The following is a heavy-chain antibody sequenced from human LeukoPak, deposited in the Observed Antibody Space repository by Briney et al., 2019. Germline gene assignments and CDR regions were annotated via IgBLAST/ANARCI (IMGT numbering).Heavy chain of an antibody. CDR1: GGSISSYY. V-gene: IGHV4-59*12. Sequence: PSETLSLTCTVSGGSISSYYWSWIRQPPGKGLEWIGYIYYSGSTNYNPSLKSRVTISVDTSKNQFSLKLSSVTAADTAVYYCARCSSGWPYFDYWGQGTLVTVSS. D-gene: IGHD6-19*01. CDR2: IYYSGST. CDR3: ARCSSGWPYFDY. J-gene: IGHJ4*02.